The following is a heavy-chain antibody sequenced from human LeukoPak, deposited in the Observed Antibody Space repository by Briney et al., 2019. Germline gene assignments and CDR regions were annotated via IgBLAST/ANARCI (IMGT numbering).Heavy chain of an antibody. CDR1: GFTFSSYG. Sequence: PGGSLRLSCAASGFTFSSYGMLWVRQAPGKGLEWVAFIRYDGSNKYYADSVKGRFTISRDNSKYTLYLQMNSLRAEDTALYYCARDAYSSGWSYFDYWGQGTLVTVSS. V-gene: IGHV3-30*02. CDR3: ARDAYSSGWSYFDY. J-gene: IGHJ4*02. CDR2: IRYDGSNK. D-gene: IGHD6-19*01.